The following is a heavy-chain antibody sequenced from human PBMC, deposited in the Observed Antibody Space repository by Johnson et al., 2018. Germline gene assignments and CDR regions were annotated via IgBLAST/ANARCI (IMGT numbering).Heavy chain of an antibody. CDR2: IYYSGST. D-gene: IGHD1-1*01. Sequence: QVQLQESGPGLVKPSETLSLICTVSGGSILTYYWSWIRQPPGKGLEWIGYIYYSGSTNCNSSLKSRVTISVDTSKNQFSLKLSSVTAADTAVYYCARDGGTDAFDIWGQGTMVTVSS. CDR3: ARDGGTDAFDI. CDR1: GGSILTYY. J-gene: IGHJ3*02. V-gene: IGHV4-59*01.